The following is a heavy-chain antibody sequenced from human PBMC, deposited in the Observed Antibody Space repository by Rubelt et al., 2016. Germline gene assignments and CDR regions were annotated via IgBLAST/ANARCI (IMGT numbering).Heavy chain of an antibody. J-gene: IGHJ4*02. Sequence: QLHLQESGPGLVTPSETLSLTRTVSGGSLSSYYWSCIRQPPGKGLEWIGCIYSSGSTNYKPSLKSRVTISVDTSKNQFPLNLGSVTAADTAVYYCARDTTKYYFDYGGQGTLVTV. CDR2: IYSSGST. CDR3: ARDTTKYYFDY. V-gene: IGHV4-59*01. CDR1: GGSLSSYY. D-gene: IGHD1-14*01.